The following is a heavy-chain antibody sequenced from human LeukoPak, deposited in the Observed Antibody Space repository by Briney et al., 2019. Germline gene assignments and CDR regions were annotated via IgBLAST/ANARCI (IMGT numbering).Heavy chain of an antibody. CDR2: IRSKANSYAT. CDR1: GFTFSGSA. D-gene: IGHD2-2*01. CDR3: TRHSVDCSSTSCATRAAFDI. V-gene: IGHV3-73*01. Sequence: GGSLRLSCAASGFTFSGSAMHWVRQASVKGLEWVGRIRSKANSYATAYAASVKGRFTISRDDSKNTAYLQMNSLKTEDTAVYYCTRHSVDCSSTSCATRAAFDIWGQGTMVTVSS. J-gene: IGHJ3*02.